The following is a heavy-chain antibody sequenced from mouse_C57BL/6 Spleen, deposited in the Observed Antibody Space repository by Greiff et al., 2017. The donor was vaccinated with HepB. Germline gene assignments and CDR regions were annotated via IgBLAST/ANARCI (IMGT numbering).Heavy chain of an antibody. V-gene: IGHV1-82*01. Sequence: QVQLQQSGPELVKPGASVKISCKASGYAFSSSWMNWVKQRPGKGLEWIGRIYPGDGDTNYNGKFKGKATLTADKSSSTAYMQLSSLTSEDSAVYFCAPYYYGIYAMDYWGQGTSVTVSS. CDR3: APYYYGIYAMDY. D-gene: IGHD1-1*01. CDR2: IYPGDGDT. CDR1: GYAFSSSW. J-gene: IGHJ4*01.